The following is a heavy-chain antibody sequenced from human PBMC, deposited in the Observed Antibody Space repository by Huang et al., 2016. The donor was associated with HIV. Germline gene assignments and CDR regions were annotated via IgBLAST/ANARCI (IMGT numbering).Heavy chain of an antibody. V-gene: IGHV4-39*01. D-gene: IGHD3-16*01. Sequence: QLQLQESGPGRVGPSETRSLTCSVSADSVNGGYDYWGWIRQPPGKGLEWIASVFYGGNTFYNPSLKSRVSMSVDTSKKRFSLNLSSVTAADTAVYFCARLPFDYVWGTQRQTALDELDVWGQGTMVTVSS. CDR1: ADSVNGGYDY. CDR2: VFYGGNT. CDR3: ARLPFDYVWGTQRQTALDELDV. J-gene: IGHJ3*01.